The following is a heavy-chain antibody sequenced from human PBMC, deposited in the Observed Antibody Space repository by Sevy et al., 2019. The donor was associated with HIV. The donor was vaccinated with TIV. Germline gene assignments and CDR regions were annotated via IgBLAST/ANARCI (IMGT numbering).Heavy chain of an antibody. CDR2: IGSSGSNV. CDR3: NRITLQGEDAFDL. Sequence: GSLKISCAASGFIFSSYEMSWVRQAPGKGLEWISYIGSSGSNVYHADSVKGRFTISRDNAQNSLYLQMNSRRVEDTAVYYCNRITLQGEDAFDLWGQGTMVTVSS. J-gene: IGHJ3*01. D-gene: IGHD3-10*01. CDR1: GFIFSSYE. V-gene: IGHV3-48*03.